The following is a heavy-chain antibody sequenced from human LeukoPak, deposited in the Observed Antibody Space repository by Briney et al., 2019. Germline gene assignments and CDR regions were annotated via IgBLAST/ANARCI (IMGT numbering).Heavy chain of an antibody. J-gene: IGHJ4*02. D-gene: IGHD6-13*01. CDR3: ARGPGGIAAAGYYFDY. CDR2: IYYSGST. V-gene: IGHV4-59*01. Sequence: PSETLSLTCTVSGGSISSYYWSWIRQPPGKGLEWIGYIYYSGSTNYNPSLKSRVTISVDTSKNQFSLKLSSVTAPDTAVYYCARGPGGIAAAGYYFDYWGQGGLVSVSS. CDR1: GGSISSYY.